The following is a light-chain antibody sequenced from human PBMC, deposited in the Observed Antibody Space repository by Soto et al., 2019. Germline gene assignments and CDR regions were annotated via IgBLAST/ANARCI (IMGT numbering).Light chain of an antibody. CDR2: AAS. J-gene: IGKJ1*01. Sequence: DIQMTQSPSSLSASVGDRVTISCRASQGIIDYLAWYQQKPGKPPKLLIYAASTLQSGVPSRFSGSGAGTDFTLTISDQQPEDVATYFCQKYNSAPQTFGPGTKVEIK. V-gene: IGKV1-27*01. CDR1: QGIIDY. CDR3: QKYNSAPQT.